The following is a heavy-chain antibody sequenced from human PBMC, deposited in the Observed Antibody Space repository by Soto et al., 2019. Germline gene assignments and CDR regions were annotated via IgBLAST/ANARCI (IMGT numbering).Heavy chain of an antibody. J-gene: IGHJ5*02. D-gene: IGHD3-22*01. CDR1: GGSISSYY. Sequence: KASETLSLTCTVSGGSISSYYWSWIRQPPGKGLEWIGYIYYSGSTNYNPSLKSRVTISVDTSKNQFSLKLSSVTAADTAVYYCATLNYYDSSVRRDNWFDPWGQGTLVTVSS. CDR3: ATLNYYDSSVRRDNWFDP. CDR2: IYYSGST. V-gene: IGHV4-59*01.